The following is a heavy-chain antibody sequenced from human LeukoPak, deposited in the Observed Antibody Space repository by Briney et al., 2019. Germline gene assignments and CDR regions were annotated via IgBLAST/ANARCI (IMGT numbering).Heavy chain of an antibody. D-gene: IGHD6-6*01. J-gene: IGHJ6*02. CDR2: ISGSGGST. CDR1: GFTFSSYA. Sequence: GGSLRLSCAASGFTFSSYAMSWVRQAPGKGLEWVSAISGSGGSTYYADSVKGRFTISRDNSKNTLYLQMNSLRAEDTAVYYCAKDRQHTYYYYYGMDVWGQGTTVTVSS. CDR3: AKDRQHTYYYYYGMDV. V-gene: IGHV3-23*01.